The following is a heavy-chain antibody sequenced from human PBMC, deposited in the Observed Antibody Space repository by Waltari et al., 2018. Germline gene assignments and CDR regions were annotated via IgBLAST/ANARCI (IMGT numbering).Heavy chain of an antibody. CDR2: IYSGGST. CDR1: GFTFSSYA. V-gene: IGHV3-23*03. Sequence: EVQLLESGGGLVQPGGSLRLSCAASGFTFSSYAMSWVRQAPGKGLEWVSVIYSGGSTYYADSVKGRFTISRDNSKNTLYLQMNSLRAEDTAVYYCAKDWTYCSSTSCYGGDAFDIWGQGTMVTVSS. CDR3: AKDWTYCSSTSCYGGDAFDI. D-gene: IGHD2-2*01. J-gene: IGHJ3*02.